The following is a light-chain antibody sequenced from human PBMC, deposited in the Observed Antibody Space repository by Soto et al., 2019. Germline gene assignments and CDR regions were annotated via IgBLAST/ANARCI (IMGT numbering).Light chain of an antibody. J-gene: IGKJ4*01. Sequence: EIVLTQSSATLSLSPGERATLSCRASQSVTSNALAWYQQKPGQAPRLLIYGVSSRATGIPDRFSGSGSGTDFTLTISSLEPEDFEVYYCQQRSKWPLTLGGGTKVDIK. V-gene: IGKV3-11*01. CDR2: GVS. CDR3: QQRSKWPLT. CDR1: QSVTSN.